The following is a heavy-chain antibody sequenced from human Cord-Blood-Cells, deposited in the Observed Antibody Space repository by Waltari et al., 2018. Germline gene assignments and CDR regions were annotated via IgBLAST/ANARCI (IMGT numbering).Heavy chain of an antibody. Sequence: QVQLQQWGAGLLKPSETLSLTCAVYGGSFRGYYWSWFRQPPGKGLEWIGEFKPSGITNYNPSLKIRVTISVDTSKNQFSLKLSSVTAADTAVYYCARNIVATIYSFDYWGQGTLVTVSS. CDR1: GGSFRGYY. CDR3: ARNIVATIYSFDY. V-gene: IGHV4-34*01. CDR2: FKPSGIT. D-gene: IGHD5-12*01. J-gene: IGHJ4*02.